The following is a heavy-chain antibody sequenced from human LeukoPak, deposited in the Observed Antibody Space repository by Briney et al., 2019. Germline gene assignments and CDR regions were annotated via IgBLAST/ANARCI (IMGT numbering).Heavy chain of an antibody. V-gene: IGHV1-18*04. Sequence: GASVKVSCKASGYTFTGYYMHWVRQAPGQGLEWMGWISAYNGNTNYAQKLQGRVTMTTDTSTSTAYMELRSLRSDDTAVYYCARAYSGSFYFDYWGQGTLVTVSS. CDR1: GYTFTGYY. CDR2: ISAYNGNT. D-gene: IGHD1-26*01. J-gene: IGHJ4*02. CDR3: ARAYSGSFYFDY.